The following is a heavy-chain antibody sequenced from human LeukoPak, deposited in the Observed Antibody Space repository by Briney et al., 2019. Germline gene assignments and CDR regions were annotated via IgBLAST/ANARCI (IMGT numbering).Heavy chain of an antibody. Sequence: PGGSLRLSCAASGFTFRTYSMNWVRQAPGKGPEWVSSISSSSSYIYYADSVRGRFTISRDNAKNSLYLQMNSLRADDSALYYCARVQWLATGYYFDYWGQGTLVTVSS. CDR3: ARVQWLATGYYFDY. V-gene: IGHV3-21*01. D-gene: IGHD6-19*01. J-gene: IGHJ4*02. CDR2: ISSSSSYI. CDR1: GFTFRTYS.